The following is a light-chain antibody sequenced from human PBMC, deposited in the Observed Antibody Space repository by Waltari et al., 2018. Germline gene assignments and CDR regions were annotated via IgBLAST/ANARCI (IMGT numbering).Light chain of an antibody. CDR3: CSYAGSYTFEV. CDR1: SSDVGGYNY. CDR2: AVS. Sequence: QSALTQPRSVSGSPGQSVPISSTGTSSDVGGYNYVSWYQQHPGKAPKLMIYAVSTRPSGVPDRFSGSKSGNTASLTISGLQAEDEADYYCCSYAGSYTFEVFGGGTKLTVL. V-gene: IGLV2-11*01. J-gene: IGLJ3*02.